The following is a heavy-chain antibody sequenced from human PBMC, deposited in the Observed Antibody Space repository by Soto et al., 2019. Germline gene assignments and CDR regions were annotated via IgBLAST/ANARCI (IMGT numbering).Heavy chain of an antibody. CDR3: ARELGYCSGGSCYSPGSYFDY. V-gene: IGHV1-3*01. Sequence: QVQLVQSGAEVKKPGASVKVSCKASGYTFTSYAMHWVRQAPGQRLEWMGWINAGNGNTKNSQKSQGRVTITRDTSASTAYMELSSLRSEDTAVYYCARELGYCSGGSCYSPGSYFDYWGQGTLVTVSS. CDR1: GYTFTSYA. D-gene: IGHD2-15*01. CDR2: INAGNGNT. J-gene: IGHJ4*02.